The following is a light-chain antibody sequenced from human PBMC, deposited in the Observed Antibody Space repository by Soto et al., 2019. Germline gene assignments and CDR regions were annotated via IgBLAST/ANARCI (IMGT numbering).Light chain of an antibody. J-gene: IGKJ3*01. CDR1: QSISSY. Sequence: DIQMTQSPSSLSASVGDRVTITGRASQSISSYLNWYQQKPGKAPKLLIYAASSLQSGVPSRFSGSGSGTDFTLTISSLQPEDFATYYCQQSYSTLLFTFGPGTKVDIK. V-gene: IGKV1-39*01. CDR2: AAS. CDR3: QQSYSTLLFT.